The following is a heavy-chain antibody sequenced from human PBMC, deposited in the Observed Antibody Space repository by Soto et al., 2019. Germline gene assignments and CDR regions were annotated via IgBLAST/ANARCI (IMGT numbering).Heavy chain of an antibody. D-gene: IGHD2-15*01. CDR3: ARFVVASSYSVRPGPYYFDY. CDR2: IYYSGST. CDR1: GGSISSGDYY. V-gene: IGHV4-30-4*02. Sequence: PSETLSLTCTVSGGSISSGDYYWSWIRQPPGKGLEWIGYIYYSGSTNYNPSLKSRVTISVDTSKNQFSLKLSSVTAADTAVYYCARFVVASSYSVRPGPYYFDYWGQGTLVTVSS. J-gene: IGHJ4*02.